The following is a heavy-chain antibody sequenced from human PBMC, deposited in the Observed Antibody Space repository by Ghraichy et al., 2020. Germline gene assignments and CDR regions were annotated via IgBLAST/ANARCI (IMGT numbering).Heavy chain of an antibody. V-gene: IGHV3-21*01. J-gene: IGHJ3*02. CDR2: ISSSSSYI. CDR3: ARVYSTTDAFDI. CDR1: GFTFSSYN. D-gene: IGHD6-13*01. Sequence: GGSLRLSCAASGFTFSSYNMNWVRQAPRKGLEWVSSISSSSSYIYYADSVKGRFTISRDNAKNSLYLQMNSLRAEDTAVYYCARVYSTTDAFDIWGQGTMVTVSS.